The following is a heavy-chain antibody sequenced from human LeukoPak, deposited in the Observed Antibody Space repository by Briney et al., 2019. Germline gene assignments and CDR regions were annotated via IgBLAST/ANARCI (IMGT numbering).Heavy chain of an antibody. CDR3: AKDWASGNYFDH. CDR1: GFIFDSYA. D-gene: IGHD1-14*01. CDR2: ISSGGTT. J-gene: IGHJ4*02. V-gene: IGHV3-23*01. Sequence: GGSLRLSCAASGFIFDSYALSWVRQAPGKGLEWLSAISSGGTTYYADPVRGRFAISRDISRNTLFLQRNSLRADDTAVYYCAKDWASGNYFDHWGQGTLVTVSS.